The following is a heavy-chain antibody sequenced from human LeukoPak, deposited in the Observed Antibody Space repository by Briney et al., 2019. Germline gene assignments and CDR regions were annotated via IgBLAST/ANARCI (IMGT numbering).Heavy chain of an antibody. CDR2: IKSKTDGGTT. V-gene: IGHV3-15*01. Sequence: PGGSLRLSCATSGFTFNVAWMSWVRQAPGKGLEWVGRIKSKTDGGTTDYAAPVKGRFTISRDDSKNTLYLQMNSLKTEDTAVYYCTTDFLPSSSFYDPIDYWGQGTLVTVSS. J-gene: IGHJ4*02. CDR1: GFTFNVAW. CDR3: TTDFLPSSSFYDPIDY. D-gene: IGHD6-13*01.